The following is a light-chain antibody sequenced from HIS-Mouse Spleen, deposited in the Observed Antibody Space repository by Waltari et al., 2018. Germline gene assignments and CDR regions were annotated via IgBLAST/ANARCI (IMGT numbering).Light chain of an antibody. CDR2: GKN. J-gene: IGLJ3*02. CDR1: SLRSYY. V-gene: IGLV3-19*01. CDR3: NSRDSSGNHLV. Sequence: SSELTQAPAVSVALGQTVRITCQGDSLRSYYASWYQQKPGQAPVLVLYGKNNRPSGIPDRFSGSSSGNTASLTITGAQAEDEADYYCNSRDSSGNHLVFGGGTKLTVL.